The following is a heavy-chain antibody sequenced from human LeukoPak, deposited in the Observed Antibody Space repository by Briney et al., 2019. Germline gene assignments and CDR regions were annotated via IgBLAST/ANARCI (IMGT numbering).Heavy chain of an antibody. CDR3: AKDMNTVTTTFDY. Sequence: PGGSLRLSCAASGFTFSSYSMNWVRQAPGKGLGWVAVISNDATKKYYADSVKGRSTISRDNSESTLYLQMNSLRAEDTAVYYCAKDMNTVTTTFDYWGQGTLVTVSS. D-gene: IGHD4-17*01. J-gene: IGHJ4*02. CDR2: ISNDATKK. CDR1: GFTFSSYS. V-gene: IGHV3-30*18.